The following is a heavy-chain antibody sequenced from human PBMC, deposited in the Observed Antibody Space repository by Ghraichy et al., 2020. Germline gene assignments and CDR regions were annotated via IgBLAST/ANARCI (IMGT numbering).Heavy chain of an antibody. CDR1: GYTFTSYG. CDR2: ISAYNGNT. J-gene: IGHJ4*02. CDR3: ARDRRRPGIVGATTGDY. Sequence: ASVKVSCKASGYTFTSYGISWVRQAPGQGLEWMGWISAYNGNTNYAQKLQGRVTMTTDTSTSTAYMELRSLRSDDTAVYYCARDRRRPGIVGATTGDYWGQGTLVTVSS. V-gene: IGHV1-18*01. D-gene: IGHD1-26*01.